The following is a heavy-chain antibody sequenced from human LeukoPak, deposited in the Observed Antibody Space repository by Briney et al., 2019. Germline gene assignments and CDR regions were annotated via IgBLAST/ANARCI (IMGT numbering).Heavy chain of an antibody. CDR2: ISYDGSNK. Sequence: GGSLRLSCAASGFTFRSYWMSWVRQAPGKGLEWVAVISYDGSNKYYADSVKGRFTISRDNSKNTLYLQMNSLRAEDTAVYYCARESVGATNWGQGTLVTVSS. CDR3: ARESVGATN. D-gene: IGHD1-26*01. CDR1: GFTFRSYW. J-gene: IGHJ4*02. V-gene: IGHV3-30*03.